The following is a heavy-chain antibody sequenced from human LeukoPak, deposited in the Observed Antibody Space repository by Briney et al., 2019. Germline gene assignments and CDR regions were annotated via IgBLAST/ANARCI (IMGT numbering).Heavy chain of an antibody. J-gene: IGHJ4*02. D-gene: IGHD6-19*01. CDR3: GKTTTGYSSGQKPAWPVDY. Sequence: GGSLRLSCEASGLTFGSYAMYWVRQAPGKGLEWVAGIFGSGGSAHYADSVKGRFTISRDNSKNTVYLQINSLRAEDTAVYYCGKTTTGYSSGQKPAWPVDYWGQGTLVTVSS. CDR1: GLTFGSYA. V-gene: IGHV3-23*01. CDR2: IFGSGGSA.